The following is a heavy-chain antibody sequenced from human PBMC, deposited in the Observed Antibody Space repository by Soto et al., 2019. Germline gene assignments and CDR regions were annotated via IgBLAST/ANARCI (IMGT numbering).Heavy chain of an antibody. CDR1: GFSLTTSGVG. CDR3: AHRVLRTVFGLVTTTAIYFDF. CDR2: IYWDDDK. D-gene: IGHD3-3*01. Sequence: QITLNESGPTVVRPTEPLTLTCRVSGFSLTTSGVGVGWIRQSPGKAPEWLALIYWDDDKRYSASLKSRLTITTDTSKNHVVLTVSDLDPTDTATYYCAHRVLRTVFGLVTTTAIYFDFWGQGTPVAVSS. V-gene: IGHV2-5*02. J-gene: IGHJ4*02.